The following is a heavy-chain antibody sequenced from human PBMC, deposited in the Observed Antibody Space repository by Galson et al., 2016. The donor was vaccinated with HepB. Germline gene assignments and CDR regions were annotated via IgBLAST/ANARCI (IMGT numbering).Heavy chain of an antibody. D-gene: IGHD1-26*01. Sequence: SVKVSCKVSRNIRSEMIIHWVRQAPERGLEWLGGFNPEDAGSIYAQRFQGRFTMTEDTSTNTAYMELSRLRREDTAVYYCATDTGRRYFGDHRGGGAYWGQGTLVAVSS. CDR2: FNPEDAGS. V-gene: IGHV1-24*01. CDR3: ATDTGRRYFGDHRGGGAY. CDR1: RNIRSEMI. J-gene: IGHJ4*02.